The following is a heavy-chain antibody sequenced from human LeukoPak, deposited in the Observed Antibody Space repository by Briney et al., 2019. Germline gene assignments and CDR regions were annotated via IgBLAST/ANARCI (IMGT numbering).Heavy chain of an antibody. CDR3: AKAVAGTYDY. D-gene: IGHD6-19*01. Sequence: GGSLRLSCAASGFTFDDYGMSWVRQAPGKGLEWVSAISGSGGSTYYADSVKGRFTISRDNSKNTLYLQMNSLRAEDTAVYYCAKAVAGTYDYWGQGTLVTVSS. J-gene: IGHJ4*02. CDR2: ISGSGGST. CDR1: GFTFDDYG. V-gene: IGHV3-23*01.